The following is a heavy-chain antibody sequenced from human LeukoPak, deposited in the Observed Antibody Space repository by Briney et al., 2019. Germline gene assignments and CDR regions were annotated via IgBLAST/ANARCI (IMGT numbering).Heavy chain of an antibody. CDR2: INHSGRT. V-gene: IGHV4-34*01. CDR3: ARVPRSNVPYYGMDV. CDR1: GGSFSGYY. Sequence: SETLSLTCAVYGGSFSGYYWSWIRQPPGKGLEWIGEINHSGRTNYNPSLKSRVTISVDTSKNQFSLKLSSVTAADTAVYYCARVPRSNVPYYGMDVWGKGTTVTVSS. J-gene: IGHJ6*04. D-gene: IGHD2-8*01.